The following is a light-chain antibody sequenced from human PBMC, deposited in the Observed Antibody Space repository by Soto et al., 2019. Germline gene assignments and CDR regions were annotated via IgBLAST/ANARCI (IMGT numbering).Light chain of an antibody. CDR1: SSNIGSNY. CDR2: RND. V-gene: IGLV1-47*01. CDR3: AAWDDSLSGYVV. J-gene: IGLJ2*01. Sequence: QSVLTQPPSASGTPGQRVTISCSGSSSNIGSNYVYWYQQVPGTAPKLLIYRNDQRSSGVPDRFSGSKSGTSASLAISGLRSEDEALYYCAAWDDSLSGYVVFGGGTKLT.